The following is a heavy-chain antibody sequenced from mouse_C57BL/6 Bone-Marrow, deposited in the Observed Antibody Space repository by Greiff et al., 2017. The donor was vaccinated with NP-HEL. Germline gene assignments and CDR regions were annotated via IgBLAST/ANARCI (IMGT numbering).Heavy chain of an antibody. J-gene: IGHJ4*01. CDR1: GFSLTSYG. D-gene: IGHD3-1*01. CDR2: IWRGGST. Sequence: QVQLKESGPGLVQPSQSLSITCTVSGFSLTSYGVHWVRQSPGKGLEWLGVIWRGGSTDYNAAFMSRLSITKDNSKSQVFFKMNSLQADDTAIYYWAKGHRGYYAMDYWGQGTSVTVSS. V-gene: IGHV2-5*01. CDR3: AKGHRGYYAMDY.